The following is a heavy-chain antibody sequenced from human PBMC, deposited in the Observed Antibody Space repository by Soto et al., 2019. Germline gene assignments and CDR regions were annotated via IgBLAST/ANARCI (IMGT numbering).Heavy chain of an antibody. CDR2: ISYDGSNK. D-gene: IGHD2-8*01. Sequence: VQLVESGGGLVKPGGSLRLSCAASGFTFSSYSMNWVRQAPGKGLEWVAVISYDGSNKYYADSVKGRFTISRDNSKNTLYLQMNSLRAEDTAVYYCAKTKPPYYYGMDVWGQGTTVTVSS. CDR1: GFTFSSYS. CDR3: AKTKPPYYYGMDV. V-gene: IGHV3-30*18. J-gene: IGHJ6*02.